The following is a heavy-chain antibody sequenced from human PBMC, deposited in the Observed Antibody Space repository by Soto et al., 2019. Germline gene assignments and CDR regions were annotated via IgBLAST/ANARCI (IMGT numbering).Heavy chain of an antibody. Sequence: QVQLVESGGGVVQPGRSLRLSCAASGFSFRYYGMHWVRQAPGKGLEWVALISYDGSDEYYADSVKVRFTISRDNSNNTLYLQMNSPKSEDTSVYYCAKVRRDYGGNIFDYLGQGTVVTVSS. V-gene: IGHV3-30*18. CDR3: AKVRRDYGGNIFDY. CDR1: GFSFRYYG. CDR2: ISYDGSDE. D-gene: IGHD4-17*01. J-gene: IGHJ4*02.